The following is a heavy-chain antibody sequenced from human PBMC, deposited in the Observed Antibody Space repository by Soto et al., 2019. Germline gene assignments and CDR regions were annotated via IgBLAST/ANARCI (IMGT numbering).Heavy chain of an antibody. V-gene: IGHV3-23*01. CDR1: GFTFSSYA. D-gene: IGHD2-2*01. CDR2: ISGSGGST. CDR3: ANELTERTDLKVVPAAINGMDV. J-gene: IGHJ6*02. Sequence: GGSLRLSCAASGFTFSSYAMSWVRQAPGKGLEWVSAISGSGGSTYYADSVKGRFTISRDNSKNTLYLQMNSLRAEDTAVYYCANELTERTDLKVVPAAINGMDVWGQGTTVTVSS.